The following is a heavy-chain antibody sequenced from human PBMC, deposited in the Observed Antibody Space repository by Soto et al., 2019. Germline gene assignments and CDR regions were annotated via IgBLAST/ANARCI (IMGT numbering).Heavy chain of an antibody. D-gene: IGHD6-19*01. J-gene: IGHJ5*02. V-gene: IGHV1-8*01. Sequence: QVQLVQSGAEVKKPGAAVKVSCKASGYTFTSYDINWVRQATGQGLEWMGWRNPNSGNTGYAQKLQGRVTMTRNTSISTAYMELRSLRSEDTAVYYCASVAGTWESWFDPWGQGTLVTVSS. CDR2: RNPNSGNT. CDR1: GYTFTSYD. CDR3: ASVAGTWESWFDP.